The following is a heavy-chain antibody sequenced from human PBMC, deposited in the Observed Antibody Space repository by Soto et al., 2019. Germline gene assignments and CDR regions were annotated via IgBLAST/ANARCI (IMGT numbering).Heavy chain of an antibody. V-gene: IGHV4-59*02. CDR3: ARLAPRDGDPKTVRAFDI. CDR1: VGTVSKYY. Sequence: PSVLHSLTGAGCVGTVSKYYWSWIRQTKGKGLEWIAYISSSGSTKYNPSLRSRVTISLDTSKNQFSLKSSSVTAADTAVYYCARLAPRDGDPKTVRAFDIWGQGTMVTVSS. J-gene: IGHJ3*02. CDR2: ISSSGST. D-gene: IGHD1-1*01.